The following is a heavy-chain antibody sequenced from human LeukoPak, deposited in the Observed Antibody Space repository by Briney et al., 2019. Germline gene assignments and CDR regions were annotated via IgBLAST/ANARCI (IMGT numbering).Heavy chain of an antibody. Sequence: SETLSLTCTVSGGSISSSSYYWGWIRQPPGKGLEWIGSIYNSGSTYYNPSLKSRVTISVDTSKNQFSLKLSSVTAADTAVYYCARHEGSSLLNWFDPWGQGTLVTVSS. CDR2: IYNSGST. V-gene: IGHV4-39*01. CDR1: GGSISSSSYY. CDR3: ARHEGSSLLNWFDP. J-gene: IGHJ5*02. D-gene: IGHD6-13*01.